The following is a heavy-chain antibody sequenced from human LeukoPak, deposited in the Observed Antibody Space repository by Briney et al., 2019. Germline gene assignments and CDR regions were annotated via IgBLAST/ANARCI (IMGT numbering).Heavy chain of an antibody. CDR2: ISDFRQTT. J-gene: IGHJ4*02. V-gene: IGHV3-23*01. Sequence: GGSLRLSCAAPGFTISRYVMSWVRQAPGKGLEWVSSISDFRQTTYYADSVKGRFTISRDNSKNTLYLQMNSLRADDTAVYYCAKPDGPDYWGQGTLVTVSS. CDR3: AKPDGPDY. D-gene: IGHD1-14*01. CDR1: GFTISRYV.